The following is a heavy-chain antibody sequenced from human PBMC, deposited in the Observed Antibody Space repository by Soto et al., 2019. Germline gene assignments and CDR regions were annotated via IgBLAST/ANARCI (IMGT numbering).Heavy chain of an antibody. D-gene: IGHD1-26*01. Sequence: EVHLLESGGGLVQPGGSLRLSCAASGFTFTKYAMSWVRQAPGKGLEWVSALAASGGTTYYADSVKGRFIISSDISKNMLYLQMSSLRAEDTAVYYCAKLAGALLPFDYWGQGALVTVSS. CDR2: LAASGGTT. CDR3: AKLAGALLPFDY. CDR1: GFTFTKYA. V-gene: IGHV3-23*01. J-gene: IGHJ4*02.